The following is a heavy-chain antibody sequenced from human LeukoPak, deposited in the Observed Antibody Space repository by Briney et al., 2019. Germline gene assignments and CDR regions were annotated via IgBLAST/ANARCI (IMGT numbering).Heavy chain of an antibody. Sequence: PSETLSLTCTVSGGSISSYYWSWIRQPPAKGMEWIGYIYYSGSTNYNPSLKSRVTISVDTSKNQFSLKLSSVTAADTAVYYCARHGLSTGDYYGMDVWGQGTTVTVSS. CDR3: ARHGLSTGDYYGMDV. J-gene: IGHJ6*02. V-gene: IGHV4-59*08. D-gene: IGHD4-4*01. CDR2: IYYSGST. CDR1: GGSISSYY.